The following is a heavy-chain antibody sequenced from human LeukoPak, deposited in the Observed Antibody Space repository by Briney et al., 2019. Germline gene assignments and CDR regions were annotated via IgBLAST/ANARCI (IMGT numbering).Heavy chain of an antibody. V-gene: IGHV4-34*01. D-gene: IGHD2-15*01. CDR3: ARLVPSAPRYCSGGSCYSNYYYGMDV. CDR1: GGSFSGYY. Sequence: SETLSLTCAVYGGSFSGYYWSWIRQPPGKGLEWIGEINHRGSTNYNPSLKSRVTISVDTSKNQFSLKLSSVTAADTAVYYCARLVPSAPRYCSGGSCYSNYYYGMDVWGQGTTVTVSS. CDR2: INHRGST. J-gene: IGHJ6*02.